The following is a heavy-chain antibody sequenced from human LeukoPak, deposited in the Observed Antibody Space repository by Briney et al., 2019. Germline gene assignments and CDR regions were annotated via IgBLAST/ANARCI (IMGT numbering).Heavy chain of an antibody. Sequence: GGFLRLSCTASGSTFSNYAMTWVRQAPGKGLEWVSAIRPNGGSTSYADSVKGRFTISRDNSKNTLYLQMNSLRVEDTAIYYCAKDAAGSYPDAFDIWGQGTMVTVSS. J-gene: IGHJ3*02. D-gene: IGHD3-10*01. CDR2: IRPNGGST. CDR3: AKDAAGSYPDAFDI. V-gene: IGHV3-23*01. CDR1: GSTFSNYA.